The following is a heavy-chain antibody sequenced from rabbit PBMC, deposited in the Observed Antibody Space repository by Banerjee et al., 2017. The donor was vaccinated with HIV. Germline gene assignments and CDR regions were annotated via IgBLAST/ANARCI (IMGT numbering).Heavy chain of an antibody. V-gene: IGHV1S47*01. CDR2: ISTGDSTT. Sequence: QEQLVESGGGLVKPGGSLKLSCKASGFDFSGYGVNCVRQAPGKGLEWIGCISTGDSTTLDASGVNGRFTISSHNAQNTLYLQLTSLTAADTATYFCVRDPGVEYCFNLWGPGTLVTVS. D-gene: IGHD4-1*01. CDR3: VRDPGVEYCFNL. CDR1: GFDFSGYG. J-gene: IGHJ4*01.